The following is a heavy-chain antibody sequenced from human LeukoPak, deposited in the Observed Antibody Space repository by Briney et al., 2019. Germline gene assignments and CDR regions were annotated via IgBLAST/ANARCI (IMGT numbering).Heavy chain of an antibody. CDR2: ISSSSSTI. V-gene: IGHV3-48*01. D-gene: IGHD3-22*01. CDR1: GFTFSSYS. J-gene: IGHJ4*02. CDR3: AKDPRKVTMIVVVITFVDY. Sequence: GGSLRLSCAASGFTFSSYSMNWVRQAPGKGLEWVSYISSSSSTIYYADSVKGRFTISRDNAKNTLYLQMNSLRAEDTAVYYCAKDPRKVTMIVVVITFVDYWGQGTLVTVSS.